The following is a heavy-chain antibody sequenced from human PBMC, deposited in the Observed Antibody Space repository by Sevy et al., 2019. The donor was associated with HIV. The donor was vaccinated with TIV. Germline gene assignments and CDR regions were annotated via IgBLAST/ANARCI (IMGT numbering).Heavy chain of an antibody. CDR2: INPNSGGT. CDR3: ARDFGTMIVVVRIFDS. Sequence: ASVKVSCKASGYTFTGYYMHWVRQAPGQGLEWMGWINPNSGGTNYAQKFQGRVTMTMDTSISTAYMELSRLRSDDTAVYYCARDFGTMIVVVRIFDSWGQGTLVTVSS. D-gene: IGHD3-22*01. CDR1: GYTFTGYY. J-gene: IGHJ4*02. V-gene: IGHV1-2*02.